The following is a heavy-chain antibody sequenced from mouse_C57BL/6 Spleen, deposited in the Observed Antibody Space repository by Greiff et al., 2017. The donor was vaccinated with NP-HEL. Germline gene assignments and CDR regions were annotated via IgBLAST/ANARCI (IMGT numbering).Heavy chain of an antibody. Sequence: QVHVKQSGAELVRPGASVTLSCKASGYTFTDYEMHWVKQTPVHGLEWIGAIDPETGGTAYNQKFKGKAILTADKSSSTAYMELRSLTSEDSAVYYCTRTYYDGYYPLAYWGQGTLVTVSA. CDR1: GYTFTDYE. CDR2: IDPETGGT. V-gene: IGHV1-15*01. D-gene: IGHD2-3*01. J-gene: IGHJ3*01. CDR3: TRTYYDGYYPLAY.